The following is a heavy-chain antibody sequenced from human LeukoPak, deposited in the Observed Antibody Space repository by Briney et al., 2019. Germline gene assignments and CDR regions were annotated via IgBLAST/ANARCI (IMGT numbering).Heavy chain of an antibody. J-gene: IGHJ4*02. CDR3: ARVTGYMIEDYFDY. V-gene: IGHV4-39*07. CDR2: IYHSGST. Sequence: SETLSLTCTVSGVSISSSNSYWGWIRQPPGKGLEWIGSIYHSGSTNYNPSLKSRVTISVKTSKNQFSLKLSSVTAADTAVYYCARVTGYMIEDYFDYWGQGTLVTVSS. CDR1: GVSISSSNSY. D-gene: IGHD3-22*01.